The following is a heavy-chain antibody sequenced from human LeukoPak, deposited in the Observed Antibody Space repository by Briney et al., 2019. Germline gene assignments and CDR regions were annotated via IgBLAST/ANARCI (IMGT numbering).Heavy chain of an antibody. Sequence: GGSLRLSCAASGFTFDDYTMHWVRQAPGKGLEWVSLISWDGGSTYYADSVKGRFTISRDNAKNSLYLQMNSLRAEDTAVYYCARELSSSGYYFDSWGQGNLVTVSS. CDR3: ARELSSSGYYFDS. J-gene: IGHJ4*02. CDR1: GFTFDDYT. V-gene: IGHV3-43*01. CDR2: ISWDGGST. D-gene: IGHD5-18*01.